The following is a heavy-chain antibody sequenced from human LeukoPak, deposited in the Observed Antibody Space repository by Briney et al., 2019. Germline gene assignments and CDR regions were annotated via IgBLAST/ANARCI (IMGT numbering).Heavy chain of an antibody. D-gene: IGHD2-21*01. V-gene: IGHV4-39*07. CDR1: GGSISSSSYY. Sequence: SETLSLTCAVSGGSISSSSYYWGWIRQPPGKGLEWIGSIYYSGSTYYNPSLKSRVTISVDTSKNQFSLKLSSVTAADTAVYYCARENPYPLSYFDYWGQGTLVTVSS. CDR2: IYYSGST. J-gene: IGHJ4*02. CDR3: ARENPYPLSYFDY.